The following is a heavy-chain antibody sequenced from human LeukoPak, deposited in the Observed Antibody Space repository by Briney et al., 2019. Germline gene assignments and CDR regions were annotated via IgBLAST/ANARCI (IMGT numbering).Heavy chain of an antibody. CDR2: IYYSGST. D-gene: IGHD2-2*01. J-gene: IGHJ4*02. V-gene: IGHV4-59*01. Sequence: SETLSLTCTVSGGSTSSYYWSWIRQPPGKGLEWIGYIYYSGSTNYNPSLKSRVTISVDTSKNQFSLKLSSVTAADTAVYYCARGDQLLPSDYWGQGTLVTVSS. CDR3: ARGDQLLPSDY. CDR1: GGSTSSYY.